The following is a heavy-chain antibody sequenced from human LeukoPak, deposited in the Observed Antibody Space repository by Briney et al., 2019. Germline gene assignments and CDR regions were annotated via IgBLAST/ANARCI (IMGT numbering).Heavy chain of an antibody. V-gene: IGHV4-4*09. CDR3: ARRTSGTNYHYYYMDV. J-gene: IGHJ6*03. CDR2: IYTSGSS. Sequence: SETLSLTCTVSGGSMSPYYWSWIRQPPGKGLEWIGYIYTSGSSNYNPSLKSRVTISVDTSKNQFSLKLSSVTAADTAVYYCARRTSGTNYHYYYMDVWGKGTTVTVSS. CDR1: GGSMSPYY. D-gene: IGHD2-2*01.